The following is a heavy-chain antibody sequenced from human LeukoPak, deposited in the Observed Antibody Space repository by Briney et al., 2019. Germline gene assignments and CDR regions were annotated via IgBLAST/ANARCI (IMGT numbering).Heavy chain of an antibody. CDR3: ARVAAGSLQH. J-gene: IGHJ1*01. CDR1: GFTFSSYS. D-gene: IGHD6-13*01. V-gene: IGHV3-48*01. CDR2: ISSSSTTI. Sequence: LSGGSLRLSCAASGFTFSSYSMNWVRQAPGKGLEWVSYISSSSTTIYYADSVKGRFTISRDNAKNSLDLQMNSLRAEDTAVYYCARVAAGSLQHWGQGTLVTVSS.